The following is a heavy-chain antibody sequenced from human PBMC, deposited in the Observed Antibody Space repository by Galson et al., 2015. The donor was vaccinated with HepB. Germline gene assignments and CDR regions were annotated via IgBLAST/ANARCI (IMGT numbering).Heavy chain of an antibody. D-gene: IGHD5-18*01. Sequence: SLRLSCAASGSTVSSNHMSWVRQAPGKGLEWVSVIHSSGRPYYADSVKGRFTISRDNSNNTLFLQMNSLRVEDTAVYYCARGEYSYGPDLWGQGTLVIVSS. CDR2: IHSSGRP. CDR1: GSTVSSNH. J-gene: IGHJ5*02. V-gene: IGHV3-53*01. CDR3: ARGEYSYGPDL.